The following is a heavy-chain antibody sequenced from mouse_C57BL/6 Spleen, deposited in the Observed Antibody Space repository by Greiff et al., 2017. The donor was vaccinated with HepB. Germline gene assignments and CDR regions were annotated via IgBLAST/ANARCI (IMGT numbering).Heavy chain of an antibody. D-gene: IGHD2-1*01. CDR1: GYTFTDYE. CDR3: TRGDYGNYPAWFAY. J-gene: IGHJ3*01. CDR2: IDPETGGT. Sequence: QVHVKQSGAELVRPGASVTLSCKASGYTFTDYEMHWVKQTPVHGLEWIGAIDPETGGTAYNQKFKGKAILTADKSSSTAHMVLRSLTSEDSAVYYCTRGDYGNYPAWFAYWGQGTLVTVSA. V-gene: IGHV1-15*01.